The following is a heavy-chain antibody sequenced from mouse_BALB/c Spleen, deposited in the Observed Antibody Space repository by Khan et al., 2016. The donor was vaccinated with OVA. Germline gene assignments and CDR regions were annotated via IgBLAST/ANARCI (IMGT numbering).Heavy chain of an antibody. D-gene: IGHD2-1*01. CDR3: AKIFYGNCYAMDY. Sequence: QVQLQQSGPELVKPGASVKMSCKASGYTFTDYDIRWVKQRTGQGLEWIGEIYPGSGSTFYNEKFKGKATLTADKSSNTAYMQLISLTSEDSAVYFFAKIFYGNCYAMDYWGQGTAVTVSS. J-gene: IGHJ4*01. CDR2: IYPGSGST. V-gene: IGHV1-77*01. CDR1: GYTFTDYD.